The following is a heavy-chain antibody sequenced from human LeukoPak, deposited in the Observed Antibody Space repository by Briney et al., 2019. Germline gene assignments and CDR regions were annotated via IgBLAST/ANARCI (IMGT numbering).Heavy chain of an antibody. CDR1: GGSISSSSYY. D-gene: IGHD4-17*01. J-gene: IGHJ4*02. V-gene: IGHV4-39*07. CDR2: IYYSGST. CDR3: ARVREDYGVDYFDY. Sequence: PSETLSLTCTVSGGSISSSSYYWGWIRQPPGKGLEWIGSIYYSGSTYYNPSLKSRVTISVDTSKNQFSLKLSSVTAADTAVYYCARVREDYGVDYFDYWGQGTLVTVSS.